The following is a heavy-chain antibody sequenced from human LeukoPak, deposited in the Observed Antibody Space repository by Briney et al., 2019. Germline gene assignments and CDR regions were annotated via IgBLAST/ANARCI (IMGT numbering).Heavy chain of an antibody. CDR1: GGSFSGYY. Sequence: PSETLSLTCAVYGGSFSGYYWSWIRQPPGKGLEWIGEINHSGSTNYNPSLKSRATISVDTSKNQFSLKLSSVTAADTAVYYCARLYRAAGPFDYWGQGTLVTVSS. J-gene: IGHJ4*02. CDR3: ARLYRAAGPFDY. D-gene: IGHD6-13*01. V-gene: IGHV4-34*01. CDR2: INHSGST.